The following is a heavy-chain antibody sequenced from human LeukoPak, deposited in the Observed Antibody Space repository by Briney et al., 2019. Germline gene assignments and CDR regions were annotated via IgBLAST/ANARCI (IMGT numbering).Heavy chain of an antibody. D-gene: IGHD2-15*01. CDR2: IYYSGST. CDR3: ARIYCSGGSCWSGYYYGMDV. V-gene: IGHV4-39*07. J-gene: IGHJ6*02. CDR1: GGFISSGDYY. Sequence: SETLSLTCTVSGGFISSGDYYWGWIRQPPGKGLEWIGSIYYSGSTYYNPSLKSRVTISVDTSKNQFSLKLSSVTAADTAVYYCARIYCSGGSCWSGYYYGMDVWGQGTTVTVSS.